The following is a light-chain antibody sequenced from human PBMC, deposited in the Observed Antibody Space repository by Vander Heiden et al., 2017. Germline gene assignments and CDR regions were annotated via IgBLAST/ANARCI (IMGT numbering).Light chain of an antibody. V-gene: IGKV4-1*01. CDR1: QSVLYSSNNKNY. J-gene: IGKJ2*01. CDR3: QQYYSTLYT. Sequence: DIVVTQSPDSLPVSLGERPTINRQSSQSVLYSSNNKNYLAWYQQKPGQHPKLLIYRATTRESGVPDRFSGSGSGTDFTLTISSLQAEDVAVYYCQQYYSTLYTFGRGTKLEIK. CDR2: RAT.